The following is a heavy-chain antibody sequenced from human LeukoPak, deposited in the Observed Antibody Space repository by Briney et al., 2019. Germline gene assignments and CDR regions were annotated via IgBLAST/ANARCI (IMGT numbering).Heavy chain of an antibody. J-gene: IGHJ1*01. CDR1: GFTFSSYG. Sequence: PGGSLRLSCAASGFTFSSYGMQWVRQAPGKGLEWLAVVSHDGGTKFYADSVKGRFTISRDNSKNTLDLEMYSLTTEDTAVYYCAKEPTSYSSGWYFQHWGQGTLVTVSS. CDR2: VSHDGGTK. V-gene: IGHV3-30*18. CDR3: AKEPTSYSSGWYFQH. D-gene: IGHD6-13*01.